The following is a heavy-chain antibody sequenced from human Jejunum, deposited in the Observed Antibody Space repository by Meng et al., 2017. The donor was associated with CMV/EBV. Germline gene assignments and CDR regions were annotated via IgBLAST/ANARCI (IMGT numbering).Heavy chain of an antibody. V-gene: IGHV3-74*03. Sequence: AAAGLTVSHNWLHWVRQAPGEGLVWVSTVGSDDTNTMYADSVKGRFTVSRDNAKNTMSLQMNSLRAEDTAVYYCMTVQEASNVDYWGQGLLVTVSS. CDR1: GLTVSHNW. CDR3: MTVQEASNVDY. CDR2: VGSDDTNT. J-gene: IGHJ4*02. D-gene: IGHD2-2*01.